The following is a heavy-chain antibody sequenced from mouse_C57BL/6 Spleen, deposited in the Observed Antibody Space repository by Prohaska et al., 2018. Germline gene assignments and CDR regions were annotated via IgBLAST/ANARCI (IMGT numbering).Heavy chain of an antibody. Sequence: EYMGYISYSGSTYYNPSLKSRISITRDTSKNQYYLQLNSVTTEDTATYYCARTPYGSSYSYFDVWGTGTTVTVSS. V-gene: IGHV3-8*01. CDR2: ISYSGST. D-gene: IGHD1-1*01. CDR3: ARTPYGSSYSYFDV. J-gene: IGHJ1*03.